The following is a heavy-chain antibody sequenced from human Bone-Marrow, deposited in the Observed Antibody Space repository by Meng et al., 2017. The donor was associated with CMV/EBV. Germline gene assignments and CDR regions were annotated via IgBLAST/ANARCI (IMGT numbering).Heavy chain of an antibody. Sequence: GESLKISCAASGFTFSSYGMHWVRQAPGKGLEWVAFIRYDGSNKYYADSVKGRFTISRDNSKNTLYLQMNSLRAEDTAVYYCAKDSSSKAKYYGMDVWGQGTLVTVSS. CDR3: AKDSSSKAKYYGMDV. CDR1: GFTFSSYG. D-gene: IGHD6-6*01. V-gene: IGHV3-30*02. CDR2: IRYDGSNK. J-gene: IGHJ6*02.